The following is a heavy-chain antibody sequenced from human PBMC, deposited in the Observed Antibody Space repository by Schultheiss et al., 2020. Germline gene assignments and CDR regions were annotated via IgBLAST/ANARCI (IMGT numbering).Heavy chain of an antibody. D-gene: IGHD5-18*01. Sequence: SETLSLTCTVSGGSISSYYWSWIRQPPGKGLEWIGYIYYSGSTYYNPSLKSRVTISVDTSKNQFSLKLSSVTAEDTAVYYCARDMRSAMVTAVDYWGQGTLVTVSS. J-gene: IGHJ4*02. CDR3: ARDMRSAMVTAVDY. V-gene: IGHV4-59*12. CDR1: GGSISSYY. CDR2: IYYSGST.